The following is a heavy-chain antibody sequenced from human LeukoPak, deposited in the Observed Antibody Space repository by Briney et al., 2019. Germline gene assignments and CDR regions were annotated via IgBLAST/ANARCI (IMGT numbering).Heavy chain of an antibody. CDR2: INSDGSST. CDR3: AREGNDYVWGSYRLFDY. V-gene: IGHV3-74*01. Sequence: GRSLRLSCAASGFTFSSYWMHWVRQAPGKGLVWVSRINSDGSSTSYADSVKGRFTISRDNAKNTLYLQMNSLRAEDTAVYYCAREGNDYVWGSYRLFDYWGQGTLVTVSS. J-gene: IGHJ4*02. D-gene: IGHD3-16*02. CDR1: GFTFSSYW.